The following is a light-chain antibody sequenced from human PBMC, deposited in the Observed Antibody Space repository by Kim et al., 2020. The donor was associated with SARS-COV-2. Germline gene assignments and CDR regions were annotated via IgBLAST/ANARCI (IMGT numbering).Light chain of an antibody. Sequence: ALGQTVRITCQGDSLRSYYASWYQQQPGQAPVLVIYGKNNRPSGIPDRFSGSSSGNTASLTITGAQAEDEADYYCNSRDSSGNHWVFVGGTQLTVL. CDR1: SLRSYY. CDR3: NSRDSSGNHWV. V-gene: IGLV3-19*01. CDR2: GKN. J-gene: IGLJ3*02.